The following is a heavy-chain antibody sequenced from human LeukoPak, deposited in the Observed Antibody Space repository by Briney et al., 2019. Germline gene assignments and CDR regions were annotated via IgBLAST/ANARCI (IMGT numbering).Heavy chain of an antibody. CDR1: GGTFSSYA. D-gene: IGHD6-13*01. Sequence: SVKVSCKASGGTFSSYAISWVRQAPGQGLEWMGGIIPIFGTANYAQKFQGRVTITTDESTSTAYMELSSLRSEDTAVYYCARDGGAIAAAARGDIWGQGTMVTVSS. V-gene: IGHV1-69*05. J-gene: IGHJ3*02. CDR3: ARDGGAIAAAARGDI. CDR2: IIPIFGTA.